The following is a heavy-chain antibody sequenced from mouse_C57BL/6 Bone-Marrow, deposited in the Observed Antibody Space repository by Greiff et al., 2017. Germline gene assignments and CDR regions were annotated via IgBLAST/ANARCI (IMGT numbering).Heavy chain of an antibody. CDR3: ARSATVGARNYYAMDY. Sequence: LQQSGAELVRPGSSVTLSCKDSYFAFMASAMHWVKQRPGHGLAWIGSFTMYSDATEYSETFKGKATLTANTSSSTAYMELSSLTSEDSAVYYCARSATVGARNYYAMDYWGQGTSVTVSS. V-gene: IGHV1-49*01. CDR2: FTMYSDAT. J-gene: IGHJ4*01. D-gene: IGHD1-1*01. CDR1: YFAFMASA.